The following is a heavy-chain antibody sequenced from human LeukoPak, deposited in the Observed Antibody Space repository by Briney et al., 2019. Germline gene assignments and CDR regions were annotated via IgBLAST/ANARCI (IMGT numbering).Heavy chain of an antibody. CDR3: AKGKGTSSGWLESPGLFDY. D-gene: IGHD6-19*01. J-gene: IGHJ4*02. Sequence: GGSLRLSCVASGFTFSSHAMSWVRQAPGMGLEWVSGISGSGDGTYYADSVKGRFTISRDNSKNTLYLQMNSLRAEDTAVYYCAKGKGTSSGWLESPGLFDYWGQGTLVTVSS. CDR2: ISGSGDGT. CDR1: GFTFSSHA. V-gene: IGHV3-23*01.